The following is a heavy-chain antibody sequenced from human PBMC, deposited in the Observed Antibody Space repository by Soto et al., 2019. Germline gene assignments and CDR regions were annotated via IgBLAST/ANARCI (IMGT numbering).Heavy chain of an antibody. CDR3: AKLSCTSSTCYFPGWFDP. D-gene: IGHD2-2*01. Sequence: SETLSLTCTVSRDSIRNYYWSWIRQPPGKRLEWIGYRYNTGSTNYSPSLRSRVTISVDTSKNQFSLKLTSLSAADTAVYYCAKLSCTSSTCYFPGWFDPWGQGTLVTVS. CDR2: RYNTGST. J-gene: IGHJ5*02. V-gene: IGHV4-59*01. CDR1: RDSIRNYY.